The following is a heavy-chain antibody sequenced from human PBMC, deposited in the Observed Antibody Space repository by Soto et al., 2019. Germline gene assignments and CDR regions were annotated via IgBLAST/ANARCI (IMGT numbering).Heavy chain of an antibody. D-gene: IGHD3-3*01. CDR2: ISCSSSKT. Sequence: PGGSLRLSCAASGFTFSSYSMNWVRQAPGKGLEWVSYISCSSSKTYYADSVKGRFTISRDNSKNTLYLQLNSLRAEDTAVYYSAKDIYELSPNFFHPRGQGPLVTVPP. V-gene: IGHV3-21*04. CDR3: AKDIYELSPNFFHP. CDR1: GFTFSSYS. J-gene: IGHJ5*02.